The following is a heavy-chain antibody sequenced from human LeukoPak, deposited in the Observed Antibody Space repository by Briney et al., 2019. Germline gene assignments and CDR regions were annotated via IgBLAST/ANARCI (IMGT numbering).Heavy chain of an antibody. V-gene: IGHV4-59*01. J-gene: IGHJ4*02. CDR3: ARVSRRHTLDY. CDR1: NGSISTYY. Sequence: SETLSLTCIVSNGSISTYYWSWIRQPPGKGQEWIGYIDYSGSTNYNPSLKSRVTMSLDTSKNHFSLRLSSVTAADSAVYYCARVSRRHTLDYWGQGTLVTVSS. CDR2: IDYSGST.